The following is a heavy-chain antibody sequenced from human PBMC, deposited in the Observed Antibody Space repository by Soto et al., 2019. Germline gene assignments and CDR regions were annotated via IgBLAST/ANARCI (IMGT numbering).Heavy chain of an antibody. V-gene: IGHV1-18*01. CDR1: GYTFTNYG. CDR2: ISVYNGNT. J-gene: IGHJ5*02. Sequence: ASVKVSCKASGYTFTNYGINWVRQAPGQGLEWMGWISVYNGNTNYVQKLQGRVTMTTDTSTRTAYMELRSLRSDDTAVYYCARDYGQYYYGSEPFDPWGQGTLVTVSS. D-gene: IGHD3-10*01. CDR3: ARDYGQYYYGSEPFDP.